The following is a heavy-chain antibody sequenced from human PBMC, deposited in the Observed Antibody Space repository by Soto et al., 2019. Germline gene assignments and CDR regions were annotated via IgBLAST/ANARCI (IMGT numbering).Heavy chain of an antibody. D-gene: IGHD3-22*01. J-gene: IGHJ4*02. CDR2: IYGGDTT. V-gene: IGHV3-66*01. Sequence: GVSLRTACEGSGFTGSNIYVRWFRQAPGKALECFSVIYGGDTTYYADSVKGRFTVSRDDSKNTLYLQMNTLRPEDTAIYYCARVIVRTSYSDRSGYYFKYWGQGP. CDR3: ARVIVRTSYSDRSGYYFKY. CDR1: GFTGSNIY.